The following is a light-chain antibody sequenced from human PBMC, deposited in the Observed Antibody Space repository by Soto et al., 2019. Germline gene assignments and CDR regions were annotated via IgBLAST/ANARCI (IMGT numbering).Light chain of an antibody. CDR1: ESISRW. CDR3: QQYKNWPL. Sequence: MTQSPSTLSASVGDRVTITCRASESISRWLAWYQQKPGQAPRLLLYGASTRATGIPVRFSGSGFGTEFTLTISSLQSEDFAVYYCQQYKNWPLFGQGTRLEIK. J-gene: IGKJ5*01. V-gene: IGKV3-15*01. CDR2: GAS.